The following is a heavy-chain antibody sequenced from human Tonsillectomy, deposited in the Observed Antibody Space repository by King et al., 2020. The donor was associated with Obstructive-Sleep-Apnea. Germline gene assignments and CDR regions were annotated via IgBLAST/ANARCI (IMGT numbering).Heavy chain of an antibody. CDR3: ARDPRSDRSGSYYFDY. V-gene: IGHV4-30-4*01. D-gene: IGHD3-22*01. Sequence: QLQESGPGLVKPSQTLSLTCTFSGGSISSGDYYWSWIRQPPGKGLEWIGHIYYTGSAYYNPSLKSRVIISVDTSKNQFSLKLSSVTAADTAVYYCARDPRSDRSGSYYFDYWGLGTLVSVSS. J-gene: IGHJ4*02. CDR2: IYYTGSA. CDR1: GGSISSGDYY.